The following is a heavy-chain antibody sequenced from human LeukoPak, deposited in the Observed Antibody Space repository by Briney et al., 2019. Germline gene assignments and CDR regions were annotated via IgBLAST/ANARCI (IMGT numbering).Heavy chain of an antibody. CDR1: GDSISSYY. V-gene: IGHV4-4*09. Sequence: PSETLSLTCTVSGDSISSYYWSWIRQPPGKGLEWIGYLHNSGSTNYNPSLKSRVTISGDTSKNQFSPRLNSVTAADTAVYFCAKSGSSWYFYWGQGTLVTVSS. CDR3: AKSGSSWYFY. CDR2: LHNSGST. D-gene: IGHD6-13*01. J-gene: IGHJ4*02.